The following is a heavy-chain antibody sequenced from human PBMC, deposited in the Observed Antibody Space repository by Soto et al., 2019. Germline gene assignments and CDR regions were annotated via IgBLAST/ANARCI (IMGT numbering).Heavy chain of an antibody. CDR2: INHSGST. J-gene: IGHJ5*02. V-gene: IGHV4-34*01. CDR3: ARGLPLIRMYNWFDP. Sequence: SETLSLTCAVYGGSFSGYYWSWIRQPPGKGLEWIGEINHSGSTNYNPSLKSRVTISVDTSKNQFSLKLSSVTAADTAVYYCARGLPLIRMYNWFDPWGQGTLVTVSS. CDR1: GGSFSGYY. D-gene: IGHD3-10*01.